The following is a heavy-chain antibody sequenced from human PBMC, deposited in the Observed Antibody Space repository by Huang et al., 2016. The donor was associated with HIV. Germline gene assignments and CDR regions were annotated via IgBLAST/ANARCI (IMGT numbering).Heavy chain of an antibody. CDR1: GTSMTSSTFY. CDR2: GYFLGNT. J-gene: IGHJ6*02. CDR3: AREVRSVDTDRPDGYYYRGLDV. V-gene: IGHV4-39*02. Sequence: QLRESGPGLVTPSETLSLTCSASGTSMTSSTFYWGWCRQPPGRGLEWIGSGYFLGNTDYNPALKGRGTISKDTANKQYSMRLTSVTAADTAVYCCAREVRSVDTDRPDGYYYRGLDVWGQGTTVIVSS. D-gene: IGHD2-2*03.